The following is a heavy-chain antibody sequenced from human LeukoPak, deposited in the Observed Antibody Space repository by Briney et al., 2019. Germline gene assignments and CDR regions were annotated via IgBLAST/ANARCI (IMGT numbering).Heavy chain of an antibody. CDR3: ARGPDIVVVVAATQHDY. CDR2: ISYDGSNK. D-gene: IGHD2-15*01. V-gene: IGHV3-30*04. CDR1: GFTFSSYA. Sequence: GGSLRLSCAASGFTFSSYAMHWVRQAPGKGLEWVAVISYDGSNKYYADSVKGRFTISRDNAKNSLYLQMNSLRAEDTAVYYCARGPDIVVVVAATQHDYWGQGTLVTVSS. J-gene: IGHJ4*02.